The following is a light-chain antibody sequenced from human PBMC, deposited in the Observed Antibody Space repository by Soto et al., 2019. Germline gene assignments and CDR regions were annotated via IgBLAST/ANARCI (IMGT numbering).Light chain of an antibody. J-gene: IGKJ5*01. CDR1: QSVSIK. V-gene: IGKV3-11*01. CDR2: DAS. CDR3: QQRSNWPT. Sequence: EIVMTQSPSTLSVSPGERATLSCRASQSVSIKLAWYQQKPGQAPRLLIYDASNRATGIPARFSGSGSGTDFTLTISSLEPEDFAVYYCQQRSNWPTFGQGTRLEI.